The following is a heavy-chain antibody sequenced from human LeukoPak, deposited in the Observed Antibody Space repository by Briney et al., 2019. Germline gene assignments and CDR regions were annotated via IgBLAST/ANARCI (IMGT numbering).Heavy chain of an antibody. D-gene: IGHD6-19*01. V-gene: IGHV3-74*01. CDR3: ARGYSSGLHFDY. CDR1: GFTLSSYW. J-gene: IGHJ4*02. Sequence: QPRGSLRLSCAASGFTLSSYWMHWVRQVPGKGLVWVSRIKSDGSDTRYADSVKGRFTISRDNAKNTLYLQMNSLRAEDTAVYYCARGYSSGLHFDYWGQGTLVTVSS. CDR2: IKSDGSDT.